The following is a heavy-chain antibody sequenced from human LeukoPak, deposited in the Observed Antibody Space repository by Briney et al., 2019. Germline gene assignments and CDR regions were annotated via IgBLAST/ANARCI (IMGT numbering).Heavy chain of an antibody. CDR1: GGTFSSYA. J-gene: IGHJ4*02. CDR3: ARGPREYFDWLEYTY. CDR2: MNPNSGNT. V-gene: IGHV1-8*03. Sequence: ASVKVSRKASGGTFSSYAISWVRQATGQGLEWMGWMNPNSGNTGYAQKFQGRVTITRNTSISTAYMELSSLRSEDTAVYYCARGPREYFDWLEYTYWGQGTLVTVSS. D-gene: IGHD3-9*01.